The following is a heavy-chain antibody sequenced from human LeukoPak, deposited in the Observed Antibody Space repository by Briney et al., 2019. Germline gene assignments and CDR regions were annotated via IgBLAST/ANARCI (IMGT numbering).Heavy chain of an antibody. J-gene: IGHJ5*02. CDR1: GGSISSYY. Sequence: PSETLSLTCTVSGGSISSYYWSWIRQPPGKGLEWIGYIYYSGSTNYNPSLKSRVTIPVDTSKNQSSLKLSSVTAADTAVYYCAREGYYDSSGPPLDPWGQGTLVTVSS. CDR2: IYYSGST. D-gene: IGHD3-22*01. CDR3: AREGYYDSSGPPLDP. V-gene: IGHV4-59*01.